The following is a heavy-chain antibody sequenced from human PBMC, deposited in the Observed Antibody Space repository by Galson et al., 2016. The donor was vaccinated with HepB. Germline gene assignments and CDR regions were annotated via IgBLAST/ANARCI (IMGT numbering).Heavy chain of an antibody. CDR3: AKERFGSATDEDQYAMDV. V-gene: IGHV3-23*01. CDR2: INSRGTST. D-gene: IGHD3-10*01. Sequence: SLRLSCAASEFTFNAYAMIWVRQAPGKGLEWVSTINSRGTSTHYADSVRGRFTISRDNSKNSLYLQMNNLRGDDTALYFCAKERFGSATDEDQYAMDVWGRGTTVTVSS. J-gene: IGHJ6*02. CDR1: EFTFNAYA.